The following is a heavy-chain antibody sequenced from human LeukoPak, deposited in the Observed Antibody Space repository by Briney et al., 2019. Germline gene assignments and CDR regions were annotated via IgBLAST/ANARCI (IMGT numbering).Heavy chain of an antibody. CDR1: GFTFSSYG. CDR2: IRYDGSNK. Sequence: GGSLRLSCAASGFTFSSYGMHWVRQAPGKGLEWVACIRYDGSNKYYADSVKGRFTISRDNSKNTLYLQMNSLSAEDTAVYYCAKDIRRYSNYFDYWGQGTLVTVSS. CDR3: AKDIRRYSNYFDY. J-gene: IGHJ4*02. V-gene: IGHV3-30*02. D-gene: IGHD4-11*01.